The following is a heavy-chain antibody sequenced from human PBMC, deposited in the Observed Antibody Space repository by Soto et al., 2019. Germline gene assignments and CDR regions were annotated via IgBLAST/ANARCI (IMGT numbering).Heavy chain of an antibody. Sequence: PGGSLRLSCAASGFTFRSYAMHWVRQAPGKGLEWVAVISYDETTKNYADSVKGRFTISRDNSKNTMYLQMNSLRTEDTAVYYCEGYCSSPNCRFDYWGQGTPVTVSS. V-gene: IGHV3-30*03. D-gene: IGHD2-2*01. CDR3: EGYCSSPNCRFDY. CDR1: GFTFRSYA. CDR2: ISYDETTK. J-gene: IGHJ4*02.